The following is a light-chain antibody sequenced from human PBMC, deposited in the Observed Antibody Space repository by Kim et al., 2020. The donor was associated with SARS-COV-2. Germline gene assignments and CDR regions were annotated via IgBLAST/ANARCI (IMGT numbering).Light chain of an antibody. CDR1: SLRSYY. V-gene: IGLV3-19*01. Sequence: SSELTQDPAVYVALGQTVRITCQGDSLRSYYASWYQQKPGQAPVLVIYGKNNRPSGIPDRFSGSSSGNTASLTITGDQAEDEADYYCNSRDSSGNLWVFGGGTKLTVL. CDR3: NSRDSSGNLWV. J-gene: IGLJ3*02. CDR2: GKN.